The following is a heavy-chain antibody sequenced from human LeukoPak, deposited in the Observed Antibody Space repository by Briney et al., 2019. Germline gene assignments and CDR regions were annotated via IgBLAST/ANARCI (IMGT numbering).Heavy chain of an antibody. CDR3: ARDDGSYFAFDI. D-gene: IGHD1-26*01. Sequence: GGSLRLSCAASGFTFSSYSMNWVRQAPGKGLEWVSFISSCSSYMYYADAVKGRFTIARDNAKNSLYLQMNSLRAADTAVYYCARDDGSYFAFDIWGQGTMVTVSS. J-gene: IGHJ3*02. CDR1: GFTFSSYS. CDR2: ISSCSSYM. V-gene: IGHV3-21*01.